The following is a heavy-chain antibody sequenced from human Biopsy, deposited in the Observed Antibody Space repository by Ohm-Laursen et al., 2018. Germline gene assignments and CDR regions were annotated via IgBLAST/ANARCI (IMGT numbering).Heavy chain of an antibody. D-gene: IGHD3-9*01. J-gene: IGHJ4*02. CDR3: AKVSPTILSSFDY. CDR2: ITSSGAST. V-gene: IGHV3-23*01. Sequence: GSLRLSCTASGFTFSTYAMSWVRQAPGKGLEWVSSITSSGASTDFADSVKGRFTISRDSSKNTLYLQMNSLRAEDTAVYYCAKVSPTILSSFDYWGQGTLVTVSS. CDR1: GFTFSTYA.